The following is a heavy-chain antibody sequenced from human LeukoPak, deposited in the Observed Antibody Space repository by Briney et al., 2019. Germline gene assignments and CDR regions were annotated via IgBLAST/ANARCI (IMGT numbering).Heavy chain of an antibody. CDR1: GYTFTSCG. CDR3: ARDYPPTIYCSSTSCYRESFDY. V-gene: IGHV1-18*01. Sequence: ASVKVSCKASGYTFTSCGINWVRQAPGQGLEWMGWISAYNGNTNYAQKLQGRVTMTTDTSTSTAYMELRSLRSDDTAVYYCARDYPPTIYCSSTSCYRESFDYWGQGTLVTVSS. D-gene: IGHD2-2*01. J-gene: IGHJ4*02. CDR2: ISAYNGNT.